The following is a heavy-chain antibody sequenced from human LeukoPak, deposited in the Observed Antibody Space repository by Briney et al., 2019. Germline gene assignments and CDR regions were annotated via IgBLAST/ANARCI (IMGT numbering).Heavy chain of an antibody. J-gene: IGHJ4*02. CDR2: ISGSSSYI. Sequence: GGSLRLSCAASGFTFSSYSMDWVRQAPGKGLEWVSSISGSSSYIYYADSVKGRFTISRDNAKNSLYLQMNSLRAEDTAVYYCASYYGDPAFDYWGQGTLVTVSS. CDR3: ASYYGDPAFDY. CDR1: GFTFSSYS. D-gene: IGHD4-17*01. V-gene: IGHV3-21*01.